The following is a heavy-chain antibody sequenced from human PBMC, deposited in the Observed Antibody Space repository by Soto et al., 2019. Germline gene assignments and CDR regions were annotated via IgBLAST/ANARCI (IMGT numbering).Heavy chain of an antibody. CDR1: GVSVSSGSYY. V-gene: IGHV4-61*01. CDR3: ARVSIPYYYNTSGQYYFAY. Sequence: PSETLSLTCTVSGVSVSSGSYYWSWIRQPPGMGLEWIGYIFYSGTTNYNPSLKRRVTMSLYTSKNQFSLQLSSVTAAETAVYYCARVSIPYYYNTSGQYYFAYGGQGTLVTVSS. CDR2: IFYSGTT. D-gene: IGHD3-22*01. J-gene: IGHJ4*02.